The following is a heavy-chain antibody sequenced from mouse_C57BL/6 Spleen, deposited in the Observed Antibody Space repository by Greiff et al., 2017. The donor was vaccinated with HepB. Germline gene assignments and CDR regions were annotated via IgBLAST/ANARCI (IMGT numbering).Heavy chain of an antibody. CDR3: ARQGGYDYDSQVPYAMDY. V-gene: IGHV2-6-1*01. J-gene: IGHJ4*01. D-gene: IGHD2-4*01. CDR1: GFSLTSYG. Sequence: VMLVESGPGLVAPSQSLSITCTVSGFSLTSYGVHWVRQPPGKGLEWLVVIWSDGSTTYNSALKSRLRISKDNSKSQVFLKMNSLQTDDTAMYYCARQGGYDYDSQVPYAMDYWGQGTSVTVSS. CDR2: IWSDGST.